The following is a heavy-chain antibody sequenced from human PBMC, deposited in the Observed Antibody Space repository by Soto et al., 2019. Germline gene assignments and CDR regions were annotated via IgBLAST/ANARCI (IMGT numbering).Heavy chain of an antibody. CDR2: ISYDGSNK. CDR1: GFTFSSYG. D-gene: IGHD6-19*01. Sequence: GSLRLSCAASGFTFSSYGMHWVRQAPGKGLEWVAVISYDGSNKYYADSVKGRFTISRDNSKNTLYLQMNSLRAEDTAVYYCAKDISGEYYYGMDVWGQGTTVTVSS. J-gene: IGHJ6*02. CDR3: AKDISGEYYYGMDV. V-gene: IGHV3-30*18.